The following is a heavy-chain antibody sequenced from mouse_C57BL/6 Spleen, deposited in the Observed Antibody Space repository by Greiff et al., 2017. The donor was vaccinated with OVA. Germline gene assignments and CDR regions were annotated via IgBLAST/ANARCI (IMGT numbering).Heavy chain of an antibody. D-gene: IGHD2-4*01. J-gene: IGHJ3*01. CDR1: GFSLTSYG. Sequence: QVQLQQSGPGLVAPSQSLSITCTVSGFSLTSYGVHWVRQPPGKGLEWLVVIWSDGSTTYNSALKSRLGISKDNSKSQVFLKMNSLQTDDTAMYYCARHNYDYDEGFAYWGQGTLVTVSA. CDR3: ARHNYDYDEGFAY. V-gene: IGHV2-6-1*01. CDR2: IWSDGST.